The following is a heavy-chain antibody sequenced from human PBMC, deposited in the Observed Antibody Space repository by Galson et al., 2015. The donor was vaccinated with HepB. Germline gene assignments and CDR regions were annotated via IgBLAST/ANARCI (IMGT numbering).Heavy chain of an antibody. CDR1: GYTFTSYD. CDR3: ARGVTIFGAGDY. D-gene: IGHD3-3*01. V-gene: IGHV1-8*01. J-gene: IGHJ4*02. Sequence: SVKVSCKASGYTFTSYDINWVRQATGQGLEWMGWMNPNSGNTGYAQKFQGRVTMTRNTSINTAYMELSSLRSEDTAVYYCARGVTIFGAGDYWGQGTLVTVSS. CDR2: MNPNSGNT.